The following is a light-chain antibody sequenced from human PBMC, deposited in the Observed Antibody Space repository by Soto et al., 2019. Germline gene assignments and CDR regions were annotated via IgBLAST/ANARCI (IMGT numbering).Light chain of an antibody. CDR3: SSHAGSNPVV. V-gene: IGLV2-8*01. CDR2: EVN. CDR1: SDDVGGYNY. J-gene: IGLJ2*01. Sequence: QSVLTQPPSASGSPGQSVTISCTGTSDDVGGYNYVSWYQQYPGKAPKLMIYEVNKRPSGVPDRFYGSKSGNTASLTVSGLQAEDEADYYCSSHAGSNPVVFAGGTKLTVL.